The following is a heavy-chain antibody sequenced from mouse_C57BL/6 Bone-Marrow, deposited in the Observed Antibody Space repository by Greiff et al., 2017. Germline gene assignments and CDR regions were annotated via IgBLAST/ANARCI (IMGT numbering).Heavy chain of an antibody. CDR3: ATTVVFDY. Sequence: QVQLQQPGAELVKPGASVKLSCKASGYTFTSYWMQWVKQRPGQGLEWIGEIDPSDSYTNYNQKFKGKATLTVDTSSSTAYMQLSSLTSEDSAVYYCATTVVFDYWGQVTTLTVSS. D-gene: IGHD1-1*01. J-gene: IGHJ2*01. V-gene: IGHV1-50*01. CDR2: IDPSDSYT. CDR1: GYTFTSYW.